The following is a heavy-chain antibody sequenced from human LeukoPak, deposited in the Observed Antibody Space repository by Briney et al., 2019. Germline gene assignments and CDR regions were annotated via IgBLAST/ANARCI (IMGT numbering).Heavy chain of an antibody. CDR3: ARDYDILTGNSDAFGI. CDR1: GYTFTSYY. J-gene: IGHJ3*02. V-gene: IGHV1-46*01. CDR2: INPSGGST. D-gene: IGHD3-9*01. Sequence: ASVKVSCKASGYTFTSYYMHWVRQAPGQGLEWMGIINPSGGSTSYAQKFQGRVTMTRDTSTSTVYMELSSLRSEDTAVYYCARDYDILTGNSDAFGIWGQGTMVTVSS.